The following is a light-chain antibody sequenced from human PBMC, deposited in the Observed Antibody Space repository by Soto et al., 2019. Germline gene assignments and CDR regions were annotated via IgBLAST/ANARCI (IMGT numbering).Light chain of an antibody. CDR3: SSYAGTYNVI. CDR2: DVT. CDR1: SGDIGSYNR. J-gene: IGLJ2*01. Sequence: QSALTQPASVSGSPGQSITISCTGTSGDIGSYNRVSWYQQHPGKAPKLIIYDVTKRPSGVPDRFSGSKSGNTASLTVSGLQEEDEADYHCSSYAGTYNVIFGGGTKLTVL. V-gene: IGLV2-8*01.